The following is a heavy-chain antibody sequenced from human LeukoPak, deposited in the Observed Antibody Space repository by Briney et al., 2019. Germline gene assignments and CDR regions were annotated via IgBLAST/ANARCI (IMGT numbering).Heavy chain of an antibody. J-gene: IGHJ4*02. CDR1: GFTVSSNE. Sequence: GGSLRLSCAASGFTVSSNEMSWVRQAPGKGLEWDSSISGGSTYYADSRKGRFTISRDNSKNTLHLQMNSLRAEDTAVFYCARGFHRYSYDSGPYAVYWGQGTLVTVSS. CDR3: ARGFHRYSYDSGPYAVY. D-gene: IGHD3-22*01. CDR2: ISGGST. V-gene: IGHV3-38-3*01.